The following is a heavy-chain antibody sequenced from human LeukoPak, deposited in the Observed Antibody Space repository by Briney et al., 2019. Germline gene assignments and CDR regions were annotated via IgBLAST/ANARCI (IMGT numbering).Heavy chain of an antibody. D-gene: IGHD5-12*01. J-gene: IGHJ4*02. CDR1: GFSFSSYG. CDR3: ARATRSGYDY. V-gene: IGHV3-48*02. Sequence: GGSLRLSCAASGFSFSSYGMNWVRQAPGKRLEWVSYIGSRSSSIYYADSVKGRFTVSRDDARDSLYLQMNSLRDEDTAVYYCARATRSGYDYWGQGTLVTVSS. CDR2: IGSRSSSI.